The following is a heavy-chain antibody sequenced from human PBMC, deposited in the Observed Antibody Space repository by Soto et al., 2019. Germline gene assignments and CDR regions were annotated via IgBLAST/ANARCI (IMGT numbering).Heavy chain of an antibody. D-gene: IGHD6-6*01. CDR1: GFTFSSYS. Sequence: VGSLRLSCAASGFTFSSYSMNWVRQAPGKGLEWVSSISSSSSYIYYADSVKGRFTISRDNAKNSLYLQMNSLRAEDTAVYYCARDYSAEARPGDFDYCGQRTLVTVSS. V-gene: IGHV3-21*01. CDR3: ARDYSAEARPGDFDY. J-gene: IGHJ4*02. CDR2: ISSSSSYI.